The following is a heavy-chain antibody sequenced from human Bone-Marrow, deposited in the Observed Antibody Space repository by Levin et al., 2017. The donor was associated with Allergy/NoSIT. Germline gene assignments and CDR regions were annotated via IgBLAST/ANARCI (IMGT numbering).Heavy chain of an antibody. CDR2: IYYSGST. CDR1: GDSISRYY. CDR3: AREDGSTFDY. Sequence: SQTLSLTCTVSGDSISRYYWSWIRQPPGKGLEWIGYIYYSGSTNYNPSLKSRVTISVDTSKNQFSLKLTSVTAADTAVYYCAREDGSTFDYWGQGTLVTVSS. J-gene: IGHJ4*02. V-gene: IGHV4-59*12. D-gene: IGHD5-24*01.